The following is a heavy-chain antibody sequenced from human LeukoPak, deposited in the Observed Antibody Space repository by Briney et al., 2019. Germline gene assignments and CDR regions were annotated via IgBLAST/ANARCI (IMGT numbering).Heavy chain of an antibody. CDR2: IYYSGST. Sequence: SETLSLTCTVSGGSISSYYWSWIRQPPGKGLEWIGYIYYSGSTNYNPSLKSRVTISVDTSKNQFSLKLSSVTAADTAVYYCARSDTNYDFWSGYYGPQGYYMDVWGKGTTVTVSS. J-gene: IGHJ6*03. CDR3: ARSDTNYDFWSGYYGPQGYYMDV. CDR1: GGSISSYY. V-gene: IGHV4-59*01. D-gene: IGHD3-3*01.